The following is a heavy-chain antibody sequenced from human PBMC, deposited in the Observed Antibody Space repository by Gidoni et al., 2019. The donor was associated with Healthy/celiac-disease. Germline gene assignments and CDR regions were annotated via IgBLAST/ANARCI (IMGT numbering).Heavy chain of an antibody. CDR2: IYWDDDK. J-gene: IGHJ5*02. CDR3: AHRGRWAFGGVIVPFDP. D-gene: IGHD3-16*02. V-gene: IGHV2-5*02. Sequence: QITLKESGPTLVKPTQTLTLTCTFSGFSLSTSGVGVGWIRQPPGKALEWLALIYWDDDKRYSPSLKSRLTITKDTSKNQVVLTMTNMDPVDTATYYCAHRGRWAFGGVIVPFDPWGQGTLVTVSS. CDR1: GFSLSTSGVG.